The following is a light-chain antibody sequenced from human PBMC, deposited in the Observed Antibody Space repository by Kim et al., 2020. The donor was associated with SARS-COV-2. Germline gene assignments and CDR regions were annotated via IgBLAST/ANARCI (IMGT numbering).Light chain of an antibody. V-gene: IGLV6-57*04. CDR2: EDD. CDR1: SGSIDDNY. Sequence: NFTLTQPHSVSESPGKTVTISCTRSSGSIDDNYVQWYQQRPGDVPTTVIYEDDQRPSGVPDRFSGSIDSSSNSASLTISGLQTDDEADYYCQSYNRSIVVFGGGTQLTVL. CDR3: QSYNRSIVV. J-gene: IGLJ2*01.